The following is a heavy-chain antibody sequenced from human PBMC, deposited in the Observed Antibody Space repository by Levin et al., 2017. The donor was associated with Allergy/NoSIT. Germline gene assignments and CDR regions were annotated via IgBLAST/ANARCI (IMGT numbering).Heavy chain of an antibody. CDR3: AKQRGIAGYGVDV. J-gene: IGHJ6*02. D-gene: IGHD2-21*01. CDR2: ISGSGGYK. Sequence: GESLKISCAVSGFSFSSYAMSWVRQAPGKGLEWVSAISGSGGYKYYADSVKGRVTISRDDSRNALFLEMNSLRAEDTAVYYCAKQRGIAGYGVDVWGQGTTVTVSS. V-gene: IGHV3-23*01. CDR1: GFSFSSYA.